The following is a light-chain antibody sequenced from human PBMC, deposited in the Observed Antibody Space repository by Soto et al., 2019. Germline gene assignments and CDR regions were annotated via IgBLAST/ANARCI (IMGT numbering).Light chain of an antibody. CDR3: QQYYSYPPT. CDR1: QGISSY. J-gene: IGKJ1*01. CDR2: AAS. V-gene: IGKV1-8*01. Sequence: AIRMTQSPSSFSASTGDRVTITCRASQGISSYLAWYQQKPGKAPKLLIYAASTLQSGVPSRFSGSGSGTDFTLTISCLRSEDFATYYCQQYYSYPPTFGQGTKVDIK.